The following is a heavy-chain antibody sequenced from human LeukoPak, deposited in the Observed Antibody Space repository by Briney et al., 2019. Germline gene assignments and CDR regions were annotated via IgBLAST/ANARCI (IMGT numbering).Heavy chain of an antibody. V-gene: IGHV3-74*01. CDR3: VRDLGGRSGH. Sequence: GGSLRLSCAASGFTFSSNWMHWVRQAPGRGLVWASRINEDGSTTNYADSVKGRSTIFGDNAKNTLYLQMNSLRAEDTAVYYCVRDLGGRSGHWGQGTLVTVSS. CDR2: INEDGSTT. D-gene: IGHD1-26*01. CDR1: GFTFSSNW. J-gene: IGHJ4*02.